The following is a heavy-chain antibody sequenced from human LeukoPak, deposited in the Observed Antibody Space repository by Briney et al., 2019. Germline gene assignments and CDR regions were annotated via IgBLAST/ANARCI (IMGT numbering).Heavy chain of an antibody. CDR1: GYTFSNYG. CDR3: ARDRSLYTSMLDS. J-gene: IGHJ4*02. CDR2: ISGYNGNT. V-gene: IGHV1-18*01. Sequence: ASVKVSCKASGYTFSNYGISWVRQAPGQGLEWMGWISGYNGNTNYAQRLQGRVTMTTDTSTTTAYMELRSLRSDDTAVYYCARDRSLYTSMLDSWGQGTLVTVS. D-gene: IGHD2-2*02.